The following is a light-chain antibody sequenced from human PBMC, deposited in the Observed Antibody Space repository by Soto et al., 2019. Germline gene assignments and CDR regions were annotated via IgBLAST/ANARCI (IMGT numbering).Light chain of an antibody. V-gene: IGKV1-5*03. CDR3: QQF. J-gene: IGKJ4*01. Sequence: DIQMTRSPSTLSASVGDRVTITCRASQSISSWLAWYQQKPGTAPKLLIYKASSLESGVPSRFSGSGSGTEFTLTISSLQPDDFATYYCQQFFGGGTKVEIK. CDR1: QSISSW. CDR2: KAS.